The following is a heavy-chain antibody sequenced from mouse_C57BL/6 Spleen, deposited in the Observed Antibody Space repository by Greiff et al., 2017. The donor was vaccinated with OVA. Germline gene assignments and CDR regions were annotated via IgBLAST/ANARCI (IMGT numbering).Heavy chain of an antibody. Sequence: QVQLKQSGAELVRPGSSVKLSCKASGYTFTSYWMDWVKQRPGQGLEWIGNIYPSDSETHYNQKFKDKATLTVDKSSSTAYMQLSSLTSEDSAVYYCARRGLRIYAMDYWGQGTSVTVSS. CDR2: IYPSDSET. D-gene: IGHD3-1*01. CDR1: GYTFTSYW. CDR3: ARRGLRIYAMDY. J-gene: IGHJ4*01. V-gene: IGHV1-61*01.